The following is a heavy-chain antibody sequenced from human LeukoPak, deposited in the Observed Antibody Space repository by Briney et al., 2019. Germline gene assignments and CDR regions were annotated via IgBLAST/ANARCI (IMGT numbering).Heavy chain of an antibody. CDR3: ARADDYGDLHFDY. CDR2: IYYSGST. J-gene: IGHJ4*02. CDR1: GGSISSGDYS. D-gene: IGHD4-17*01. V-gene: IGHV4-30-4*01. Sequence: PSQTLSLTCTVSGGSISSGDYSWSWIRQPPGKGLEWIGYIYYSGSTYYNPSLKSRVTISVDTSKNQFSLKLSSVTAADTAVYYCARADDYGDLHFDYWGQGTLVTVSS.